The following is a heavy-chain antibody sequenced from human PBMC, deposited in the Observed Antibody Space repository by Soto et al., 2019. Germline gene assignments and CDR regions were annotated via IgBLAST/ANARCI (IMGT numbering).Heavy chain of an antibody. CDR3: ARFLGIYYYGMDV. J-gene: IGHJ6*02. Sequence: SETLSLTCAVYGGSFSGYYWSWIRQPPGKGLEWIGEINHSGSTNYNPSLKSRVTISVDTSKNQFSLKLSSVTAADTAVYYCARFLGIYYYGMDVRGQGTTVTVSS. CDR1: GGSFSGYY. V-gene: IGHV4-34*01. CDR2: INHSGST.